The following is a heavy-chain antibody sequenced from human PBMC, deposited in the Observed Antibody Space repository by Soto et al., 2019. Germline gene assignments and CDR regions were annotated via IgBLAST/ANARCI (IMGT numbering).Heavy chain of an antibody. Sequence: QVQLQQWGAGLLKPSETLSLTCAVYGGSFSGYYWRWIRQPPGKGLEWIGEINHSGSTNYNPSLKSRVTISVDTYKNQFSLKLSSVTAADTDVYYCARGPNWNYVMSRPTPCDPWGQGTLVTVSS. V-gene: IGHV4-34*01. CDR2: INHSGST. CDR3: ARGPNWNYVMSRPTPCDP. D-gene: IGHD1-7*01. CDR1: GGSFSGYY. J-gene: IGHJ5*02.